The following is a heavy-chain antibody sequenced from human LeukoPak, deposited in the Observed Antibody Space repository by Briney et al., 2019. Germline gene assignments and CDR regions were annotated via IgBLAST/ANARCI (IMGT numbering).Heavy chain of an antibody. V-gene: IGHV3-23*01. CDR3: AKVNWEDYVWGNC. Sequence: GGSLRLSCAASGFTFNAQDINWVRQGPGKGLEWVAGISGSHTFYADSVKGRFTFSRDNSKNTMYLQMNGLRVEDTAVYYCAKVNWEDYVWGNCWGQGTLVTVSS. J-gene: IGHJ4*02. CDR1: GFTFNAQD. D-gene: IGHD3-16*01. CDR2: ISGSHT.